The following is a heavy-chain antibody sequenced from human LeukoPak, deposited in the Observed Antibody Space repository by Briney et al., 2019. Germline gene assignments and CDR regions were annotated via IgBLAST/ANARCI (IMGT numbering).Heavy chain of an antibody. V-gene: IGHV3-11*01. CDR2: ISPTGSSI. CDR1: GFTFSDYY. CDR3: ARGHYGLDV. J-gene: IGHJ6*02. Sequence: PGGSLRLSCAASGFTFSDYYLSWIRQAPGKGLEWVSYISPTGSSIYFADSVKGRFTISRDNAKDSLYLQMNSLRAEDTAVYYCARGHYGLDVWGQGTTVILSS.